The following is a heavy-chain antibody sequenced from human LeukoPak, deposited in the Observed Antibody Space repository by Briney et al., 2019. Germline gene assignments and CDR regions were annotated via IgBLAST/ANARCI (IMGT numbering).Heavy chain of an antibody. CDR2: IYYSGST. CDR1: GGSISSGGYY. V-gene: IGHV4-31*03. CDR3: ARVSDEYCSSTSCSGNWFDP. J-gene: IGHJ5*02. D-gene: IGHD2-2*01. Sequence: PSETLSLTCTVSGGSISSGGYYWSWIRQHPGKGLEWIGYIYYSGSTYYNPSLKSRVTISVDTSKNQFSLKLSSVTAADTAVYYCARVSDEYCSSTSCSGNWFDPWGQGTLVTVSS.